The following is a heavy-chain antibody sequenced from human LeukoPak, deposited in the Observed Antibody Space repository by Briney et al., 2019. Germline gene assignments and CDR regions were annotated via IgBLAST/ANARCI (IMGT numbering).Heavy chain of an antibody. J-gene: IGHJ4*02. CDR1: GGTFSSYA. CDR2: IIPILGIA. CDR3: ARDYSTSSWDN. Sequence: SVKVSCKASGGTFSSYAISWVRQAPGQGLEWMGRIIPILGIANYAQKFQGRVTITADKSTSTAYMELSSLRSEDTAVYYCARDYSTSSWDNWGQGTLVTVSS. V-gene: IGHV1-69*04. D-gene: IGHD6-13*01.